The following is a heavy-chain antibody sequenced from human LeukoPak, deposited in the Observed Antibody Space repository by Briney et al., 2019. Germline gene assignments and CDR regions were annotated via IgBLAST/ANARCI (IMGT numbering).Heavy chain of an antibody. D-gene: IGHD4-17*01. CDR3: ARDSDYGDYVDY. CDR2: IKEDGSEK. V-gene: IGHV3-7*01. Sequence: GGSLRLSCAASGFTFSLYWMAWVRQAPGKGLEWVANIKEDGSEKYYVDSVKGRFTISRDNAKNSMYLEMNSLRAEDTAVYYCARDSDYGDYVDYWGQGTLVTVSS. CDR1: GFTFSLYW. J-gene: IGHJ4*02.